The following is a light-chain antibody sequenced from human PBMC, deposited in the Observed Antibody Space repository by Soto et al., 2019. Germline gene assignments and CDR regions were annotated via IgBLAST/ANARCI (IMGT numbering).Light chain of an antibody. J-gene: IGKJ5*01. Sequence: EIVLTQSPATLSVSQGERATLSCRASQSVSSYLAWYQHKPGQAPRLLIYDASNRATGTPARFSGSGSGTDFTLTISSLEPEDFAVYYCQQRSNWPTFGQGTRLEI. V-gene: IGKV3-11*01. CDR2: DAS. CDR3: QQRSNWPT. CDR1: QSVSSY.